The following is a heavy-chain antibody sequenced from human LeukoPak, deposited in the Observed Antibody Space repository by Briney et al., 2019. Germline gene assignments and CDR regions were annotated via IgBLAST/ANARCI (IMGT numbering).Heavy chain of an antibody. Sequence: SETLSLTCAVYGGSFSGYYWSWIRQPPGKGLEWIGEINHSGSTNYNPSLESRVTISVDTSKNQFSLKLSSVTAADTAVYYCARGHSSSWYDYWGQGTLVTVSS. CDR1: GGSFSGYY. J-gene: IGHJ4*02. V-gene: IGHV4-34*01. CDR3: ARGHSSSWYDY. CDR2: INHSGST. D-gene: IGHD6-13*01.